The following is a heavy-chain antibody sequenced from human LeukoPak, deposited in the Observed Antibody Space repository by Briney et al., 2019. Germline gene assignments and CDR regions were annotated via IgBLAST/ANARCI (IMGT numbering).Heavy chain of an antibody. Sequence: ASVKVSCKASGYTFTSYAMHWVRQAPGQRLEWMGWINAGNGNTKCSQEFQGRVTITRDTSASTAYMELSSLRSEDTAVYYCARERIAAPLPHAFDYWGQGTLVTVSS. CDR3: ARERIAAPLPHAFDY. D-gene: IGHD6-6*01. CDR1: GYTFTSYA. J-gene: IGHJ4*02. CDR2: INAGNGNT. V-gene: IGHV1-3*03.